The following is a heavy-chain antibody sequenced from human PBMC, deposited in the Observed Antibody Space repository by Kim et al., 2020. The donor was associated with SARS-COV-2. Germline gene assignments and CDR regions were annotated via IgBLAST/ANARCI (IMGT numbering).Heavy chain of an antibody. D-gene: IGHD6-6*01. Sequence: AVSVKSRSTINPDTSQNQFSLQLNSVTPEDTAVYYCARFIAARNDNWFDPWGQGTLVTVSS. J-gene: IGHJ5*02. CDR3: ARFIAARNDNWFDP. V-gene: IGHV6-1*01.